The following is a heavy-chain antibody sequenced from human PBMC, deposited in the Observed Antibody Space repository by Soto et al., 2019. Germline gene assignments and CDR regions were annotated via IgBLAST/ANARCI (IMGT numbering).Heavy chain of an antibody. D-gene: IGHD3-10*01. CDR1: GGSMSSYY. CDR2: IYYSGST. CDR3: ARHSYYYGSTYGCWLDP. V-gene: IGHV4-59*05. Sequence: SETLSLTCTVSGGSMSSYYWSWIRQPPGKGLEWIGSIYYSGSTYYNPSLKSRVTISVDTSKNQFSLKLSSVTAADTAVYYCARHSYYYGSTYGCWLDPWGQGTLVTVSS. J-gene: IGHJ5*02.